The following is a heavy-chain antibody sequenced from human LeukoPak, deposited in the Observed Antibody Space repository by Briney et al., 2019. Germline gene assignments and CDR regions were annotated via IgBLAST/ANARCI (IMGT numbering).Heavy chain of an antibody. CDR1: GYTFAGYY. CDR3: GSLGVVVMSDAFDI. D-gene: IGHD3-22*01. V-gene: IGHV1-2*02. CDR2: INPNSGGT. J-gene: IGHJ3*02. Sequence: GASVKVSCKASGYTFAGYYMHWVRQAPGQGLEWMGWINPNSGGTNYAQKFQGRVTMTRDTSISTAYMELSRLRSDDTAVYYRGSLGVVVMSDAFDIWGQGTMVTVSS.